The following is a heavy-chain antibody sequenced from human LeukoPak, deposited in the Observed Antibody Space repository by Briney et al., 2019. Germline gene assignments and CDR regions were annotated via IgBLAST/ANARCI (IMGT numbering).Heavy chain of an antibody. J-gene: IGHJ4*02. Sequence: SETLSLTCAVSGGSISSYYRSWVRQPPGKGLEWIGYIYYSGSTNYNPALKSRVTISVDTSKNQFSLKLSSVTAADTAVYYCARNVDTAMGVGYWGQGTLVTVSS. V-gene: IGHV4-59*01. CDR2: IYYSGST. CDR1: GGSISSYY. D-gene: IGHD5-18*01. CDR3: ARNVDTAMGVGY.